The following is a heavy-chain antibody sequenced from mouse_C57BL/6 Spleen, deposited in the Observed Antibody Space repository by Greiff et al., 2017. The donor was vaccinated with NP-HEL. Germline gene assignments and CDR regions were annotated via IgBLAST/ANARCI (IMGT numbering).Heavy chain of an antibody. CDR3: ARELLPYYFDY. J-gene: IGHJ2*01. Sequence: DVKLVESGGGLVKPGGSLKLSCAASGFTFSDYGMHWVRQAPEKGLEWVAYISSGSSTIYYADTVKGRFTISRDNAKNTLFLQMTSLRSEDTAMYYCARELLPYYFDYWGQGTTLTVSS. V-gene: IGHV5-17*01. CDR2: ISSGSSTI. D-gene: IGHD2-12*01. CDR1: GFTFSDYG.